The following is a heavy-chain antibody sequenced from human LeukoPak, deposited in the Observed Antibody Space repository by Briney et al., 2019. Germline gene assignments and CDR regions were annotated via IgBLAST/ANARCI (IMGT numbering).Heavy chain of an antibody. CDR2: INHSGST. CDR1: GDSISSSSYF. CDR3: ARDPGYYDSSGYYDY. V-gene: IGHV4-39*07. D-gene: IGHD3-22*01. J-gene: IGHJ4*02. Sequence: SETLSLTCTVSGDSISSSSYFWGWIRQPPGKGLEWIGEINHSGSTNYNPSLKSRVTISVDTSKNQFSLKLSSVTAADTAVYYCARDPGYYDSSGYYDYWGQGTLVTVSS.